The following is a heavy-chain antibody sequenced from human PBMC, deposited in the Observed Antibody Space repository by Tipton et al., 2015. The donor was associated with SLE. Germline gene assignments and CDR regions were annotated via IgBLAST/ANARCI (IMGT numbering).Heavy chain of an antibody. CDR2: INHSGST. J-gene: IGHJ5*02. D-gene: IGHD2-2*01. CDR3: ARHQGRGYCSSTSCYPRDIWFDP. CDR1: DGSFSGYY. Sequence: TLSLTCAVYDGSFSGYYWSWIRQPPGKGLEWIGEINHSGSTNYNPSLKSRVTISVDTSKNQFSLKLSSVTAADTAVYYCARHQGRGYCSSTSCYPRDIWFDPWGQGTLVTVSS. V-gene: IGHV4-34*01.